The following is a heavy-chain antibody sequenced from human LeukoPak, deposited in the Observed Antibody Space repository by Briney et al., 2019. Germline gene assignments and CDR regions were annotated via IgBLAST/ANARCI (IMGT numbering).Heavy chain of an antibody. Sequence: GGSLRLSCAASGITFSSYAMHWVRRSLGKGLEWVAVMSYDGFNKYYADPVKRRFTISRDNSKNTLYLQMNSLRAEDTAVYYCAKTKGYSYGYYFDYWGQGTLVTVSS. D-gene: IGHD5-18*01. CDR1: GITFSSYA. CDR2: MSYDGFNK. J-gene: IGHJ4*02. V-gene: IGHV3-30*18. CDR3: AKTKGYSYGYYFDY.